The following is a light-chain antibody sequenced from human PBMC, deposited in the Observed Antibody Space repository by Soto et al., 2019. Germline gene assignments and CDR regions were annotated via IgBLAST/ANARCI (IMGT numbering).Light chain of an antibody. J-gene: IGKJ5*01. CDR1: QSIGKH. Sequence: DIQMTQSPSFLSASVGDRVTITCRASQSIGKHLNWYQQKPGKAPKFLIYGASTLQSGVPSRFTGSGSGTDFTLTVNILQPEDFATYYCQQSYSSPTTFGQGTRLEIK. CDR2: GAS. CDR3: QQSYSSPTT. V-gene: IGKV1-39*01.